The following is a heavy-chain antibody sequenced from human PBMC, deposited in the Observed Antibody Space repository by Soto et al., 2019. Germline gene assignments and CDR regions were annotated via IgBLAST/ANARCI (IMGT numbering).Heavy chain of an antibody. Sequence: GASVKVSCKASGYTFTSYDINWVRQATGQGLEWMGWMNPNSGNTGYAQKFQGRVTMTRNTSISTAYMELSSLRSEDTAVYYCARGRFYYGSVHDALDIWGQGTMVTVSS. CDR1: GYTFTSYD. V-gene: IGHV1-8*01. J-gene: IGHJ3*02. D-gene: IGHD3-10*01. CDR2: MNPNSGNT. CDR3: ARGRFYYGSVHDALDI.